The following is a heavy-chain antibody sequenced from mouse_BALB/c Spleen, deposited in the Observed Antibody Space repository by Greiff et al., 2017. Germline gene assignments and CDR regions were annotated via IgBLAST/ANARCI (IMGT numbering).Heavy chain of an antibody. CDR3: ARSITTDYYAMDY. D-gene: IGHD1-1*01. CDR2: IYPGGGYT. Sequence: QVQLKQSGAELVRPGTSLRISSKASGYPFTTYCLGGVRQRPGHGLEWIGDIYPGGGYTNYNEKFKGKATLTADTSSSTAYMQLSSLTSEDSAVYFCARSITTDYYAMDYWGQGTSVTVSS. J-gene: IGHJ4*01. CDR1: GYPFTTYC. V-gene: IGHV1-63*02.